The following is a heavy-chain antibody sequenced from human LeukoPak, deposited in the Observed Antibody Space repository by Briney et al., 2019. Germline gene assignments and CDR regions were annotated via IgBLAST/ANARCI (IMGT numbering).Heavy chain of an antibody. CDR3: ATYHILRYFDWVPDY. CDR2: IKSDGSST. V-gene: IGHV3-74*01. J-gene: IGHJ4*02. D-gene: IGHD3-9*01. CDR1: GFTFSSYW. Sequence: PGGSLRLSCAASGFTFSSYWMHWVRQAPGKGLVWVSRIKSDGSSTYYADSVKGRFTISRDNSKNTLYLQMNSLRAEDTAVYYCATYHILRYFDWVPDYWGQGTLVTVSS.